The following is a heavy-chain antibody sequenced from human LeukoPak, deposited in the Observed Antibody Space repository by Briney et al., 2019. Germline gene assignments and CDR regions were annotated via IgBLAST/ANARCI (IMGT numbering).Heavy chain of an antibody. Sequence: GGSLRLSCAASGFTFSSYSMNWVRQAPGKGLEWVSSISGSSSYIYYADSVKGRFTISRDNAKNSLYLQMNSLRAEDTAVYYCAREGGSYHGFDYWGQGTLVTVSS. D-gene: IGHD1-26*01. V-gene: IGHV3-21*01. CDR1: GFTFSSYS. J-gene: IGHJ4*02. CDR3: AREGGSYHGFDY. CDR2: ISGSSSYI.